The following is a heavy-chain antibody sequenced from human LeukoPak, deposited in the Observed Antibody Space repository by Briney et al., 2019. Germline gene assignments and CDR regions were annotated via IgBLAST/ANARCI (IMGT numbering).Heavy chain of an antibody. D-gene: IGHD3-10*01. J-gene: IGHJ4*02. CDR1: GGSISSSSYY. CDR2: IYYSGST. Sequence: SETLSLTCTVSGGSISSSSYYWGWIRQPPGKGLEWIGSIYYSGSTYYNPSLKSRVTMSVDTSKNQFSLKLSSVTAADTAVYYCARQVRGSDLDYWGQGTLVTVSS. CDR3: ARQVRGSDLDY. V-gene: IGHV4-39*01.